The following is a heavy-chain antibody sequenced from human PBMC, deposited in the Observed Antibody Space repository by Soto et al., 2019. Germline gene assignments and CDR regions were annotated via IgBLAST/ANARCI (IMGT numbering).Heavy chain of an antibody. J-gene: IGHJ6*02. CDR2: INGYNGNT. Sequence: QVQLVQSGAEVKKPGASVKVSCKASGYTFTRSGISWVRQAPGQGLEWMGWINGYNGNTNYAQKFQGRITMTTDTPTSTAYMELRSLRSDDTAVYYCARMGDVPYYYYGMDGWGQGTTVIVSS. CDR1: GYTFTRSG. CDR3: ARMGDVPYYYYGMDG. V-gene: IGHV1-18*01. D-gene: IGHD3-16*01.